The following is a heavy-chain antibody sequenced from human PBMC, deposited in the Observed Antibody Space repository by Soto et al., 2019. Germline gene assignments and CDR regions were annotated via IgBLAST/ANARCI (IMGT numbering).Heavy chain of an antibody. CDR2: IDAGNGNT. J-gene: IGHJ5*02. CDR1: GYTFTTYA. D-gene: IGHD2-15*01. Sequence: QVQLVQSGAEVKKPGASVKVSCKASGYTFTTYAMHWVRQAPGQRLEWMGWIDAGNGNTKYSQKFQGRVTITRDTSASKVYMELSSLRSEETAVYYCAREDRNWFDPWGQGTLVTVSS. CDR3: AREDRNWFDP. V-gene: IGHV1-3*01.